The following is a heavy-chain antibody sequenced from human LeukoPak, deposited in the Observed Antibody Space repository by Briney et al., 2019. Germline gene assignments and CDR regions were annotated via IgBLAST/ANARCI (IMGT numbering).Heavy chain of an antibody. V-gene: IGHV1-69*04. CDR1: GGTLSSYA. CDR3: ARLVGYGDYLG. J-gene: IGHJ4*02. D-gene: IGHD4-17*01. Sequence: SVKVSCKASGGTLSSYAISWVRQAPGQGLEWMGRIIPILGIANYAQKFQGRVTITADKSTSTAYMELSSLRSEDTAVYYCARLVGYGDYLGWGQGTLVTVSS. CDR2: IIPILGIA.